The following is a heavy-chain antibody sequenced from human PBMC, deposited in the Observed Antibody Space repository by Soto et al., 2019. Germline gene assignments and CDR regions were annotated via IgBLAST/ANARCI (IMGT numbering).Heavy chain of an antibody. D-gene: IGHD1-1*01. CDR2: IIPIFGTA. V-gene: IGHV1-69*01. CDR3: ARARTGTTVPFFDY. CDR1: GGTFSSYA. J-gene: IGHJ4*02. Sequence: QVQLVQSGAEVKKPGSSVKVSCKASGGTFSSYAISWVRQAPGQGLEWVGGIIPIFGTANYAQKFQGRVTITADESTSTAYMELSSLRSEDTAVYYCARARTGTTVPFFDYWGQGTLVTVSS.